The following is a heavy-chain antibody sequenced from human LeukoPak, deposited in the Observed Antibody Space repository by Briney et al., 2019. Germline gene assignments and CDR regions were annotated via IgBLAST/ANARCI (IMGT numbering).Heavy chain of an antibody. CDR3: AREYYDSSGYYKYFFDY. CDR1: GFTFGNSA. V-gene: IGHV3-23*01. Sequence: GGSLRLSCAASGFTFGNSAMTWGRQVPGKGLQWVSTISHSGDTTYYADFVKGRFAIARDNSKNTLFLQMNSLRAEDTAVYYCAREYYDSSGYYKYFFDYWGQGTLVTVSS. D-gene: IGHD3-22*01. CDR2: ISHSGDTT. J-gene: IGHJ4*02.